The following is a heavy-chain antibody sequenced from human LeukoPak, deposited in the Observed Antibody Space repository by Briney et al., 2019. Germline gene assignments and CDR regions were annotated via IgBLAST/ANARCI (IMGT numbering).Heavy chain of an antibody. CDR1: GFTFSSYW. J-gene: IGHJ4*02. V-gene: IGHV3-7*01. D-gene: IGHD6-6*01. Sequence: PGGSLGLSCVASGFTFSSYWMSWVRQAPGKGLEWVANIKQGGSEKYYVDSMEGRFTISRDNAKNSLYLQMNSLRAEDTAVYYCARELRIAARPFHFDYWGQGTLVTVSS. CDR2: IKQGGSEK. CDR3: ARELRIAARPFHFDY.